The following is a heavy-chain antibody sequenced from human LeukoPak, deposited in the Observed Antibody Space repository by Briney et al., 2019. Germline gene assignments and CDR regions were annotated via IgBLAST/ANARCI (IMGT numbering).Heavy chain of an antibody. CDR2: IYYSGNT. Sequence: SETLSLTCTVSGGSISNFHWSWLRQPPGKGLEWIGYIYYSGNTNYNPSLKSRVTISVDTSKNQISLKLSSVTAADTAVYYCASHKWLAPFDPWGQGTLVTVSS. J-gene: IGHJ5*02. D-gene: IGHD6-19*01. CDR1: GGSISNFH. V-gene: IGHV4-59*08. CDR3: ASHKWLAPFDP.